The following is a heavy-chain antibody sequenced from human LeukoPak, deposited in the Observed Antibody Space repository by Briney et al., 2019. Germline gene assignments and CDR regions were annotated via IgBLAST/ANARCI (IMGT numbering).Heavy chain of an antibody. J-gene: IGHJ4*02. CDR3: AADPSYSSGYRYYFDY. CDR1: GFTFISSA. D-gene: IGHD3-22*01. V-gene: IGHV1-58*01. Sequence: TSVKVSCKTSGFTFISSAVQWVRQARGQRLEWIGWIVVGSGNTNYAQKFQERVTITRDMSTSTAYMELSSLRSEDTAVYYCAADPSYSSGYRYYFDYWGQGTLVTVSS. CDR2: IVVGSGNT.